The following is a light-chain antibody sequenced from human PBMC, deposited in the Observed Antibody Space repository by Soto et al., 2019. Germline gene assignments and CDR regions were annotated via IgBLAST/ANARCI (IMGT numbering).Light chain of an antibody. CDR2: AAS. CDR1: QSISSY. J-gene: IGKJ5*01. V-gene: IGKV1-39*01. CDR3: QQSYSTPIT. Sequence: DIQMTQSPASLSASVGDRVTLTCRASQSISSYLTWYQQKPGKAPKLLIYAASSLQRGVPSRFSGSGSGTDFTLTISRLQPEDFATYYCQQSYSTPITFGQGTRLEIK.